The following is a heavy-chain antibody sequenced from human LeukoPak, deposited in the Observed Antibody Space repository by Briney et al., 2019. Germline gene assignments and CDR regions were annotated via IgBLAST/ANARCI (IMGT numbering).Heavy chain of an antibody. J-gene: IGHJ4*02. D-gene: IGHD6-13*01. CDR1: GGSISSSSYY. Sequence: SETLSLTCTVSGGSISSSSYYWGWIRQPPGKGLEWIGSIYYSGSTYYNPSLKSRVTISRDTSKNQFSLKLTSVTTADTAVYYCARGSSWYEGARYYFDYWGQGTLVTVSS. CDR3: ARGSSWYEGARYYFDY. CDR2: IYYSGST. V-gene: IGHV4-39*07.